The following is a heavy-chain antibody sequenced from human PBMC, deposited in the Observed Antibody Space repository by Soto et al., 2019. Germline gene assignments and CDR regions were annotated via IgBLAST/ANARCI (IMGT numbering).Heavy chain of an antibody. CDR2: MNPNTGNS. CDR3: ARRAETNGCNCFGADKYYFDF. J-gene: IGHJ4*02. V-gene: IGHV1-8*01. CDR1: GYTFTSYD. D-gene: IGHD1-20*01. Sequence: QVQLVQSGAEVRKPGASVKVSCEASGYTFTSYDIYWVRQATGQGLEWMGWMNPNTGNSGYAQKFQGRVTMTSDTSISAAHMELSSLRSEDTAVYYCARRAETNGCNCFGADKYYFDFWGQGPLVTVSS.